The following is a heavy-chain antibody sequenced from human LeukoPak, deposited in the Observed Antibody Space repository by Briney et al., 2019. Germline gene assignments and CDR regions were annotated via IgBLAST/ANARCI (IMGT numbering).Heavy chain of an antibody. J-gene: IGHJ5*02. V-gene: IGHV4-34*01. CDR3: ARDGYCSSTSCYTALRRKRNWFDP. D-gene: IGHD2-2*02. Sequence: PSETLSLTCAVYGGSFSGYYWSWIRQPPGKGLELIGEINHSGSTNYNPSLKSRVTISVDTSKNQFSLKLSSVTAADTAVYYCARDGYCSSTSCYTALRRKRNWFDPWGQRTLVTVSS. CDR2: INHSGST. CDR1: GGSFSGYY.